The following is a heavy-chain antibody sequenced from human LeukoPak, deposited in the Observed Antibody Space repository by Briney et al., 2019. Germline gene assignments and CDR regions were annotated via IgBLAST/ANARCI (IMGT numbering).Heavy chain of an antibody. V-gene: IGHV3-15*01. CDR2: IKSKTDGGTT. CDR1: GFTFSNAW. J-gene: IGHJ4*02. Sequence: TGGSLRLSCAASGFTFSNAWMSWVRQAPGKGLEWVGRIKSKTDGGTTDYAAPVKGRFTISRYDSKNTLYLQMNSLKTEDTAVYYCTTANYYDFWSGYYDYWGQGTLVTVSS. D-gene: IGHD3-3*01. CDR3: TTANYYDFWSGYYDY.